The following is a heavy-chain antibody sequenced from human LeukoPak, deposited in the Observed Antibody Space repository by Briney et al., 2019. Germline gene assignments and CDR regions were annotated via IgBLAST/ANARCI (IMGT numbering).Heavy chain of an antibody. D-gene: IGHD3-22*01. Sequence: PGGSLRLSCTASGFTFSAYAMMWVRQAPGKGPEWVSAIRGGGTSEFYADSVKGRFRISRDNSKDTLFLQMNSLTSDDTAVYYCARGYDSGGYYLPDHWGQGTLVTVSS. CDR1: GFTFSAYA. CDR2: IRGGGTSE. J-gene: IGHJ4*02. CDR3: ARGYDSGGYYLPDH. V-gene: IGHV3-23*01.